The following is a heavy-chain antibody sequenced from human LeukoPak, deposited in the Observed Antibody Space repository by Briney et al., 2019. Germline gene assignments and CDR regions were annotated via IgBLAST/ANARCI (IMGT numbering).Heavy chain of an antibody. CDR2: FSPGDSDS. Sequence: GESLKISCQGSGYSFTNYWIGWVRQMPGKDLEWMGIFSPGDSDSRYSPSFRGQVTISADKSISTVYLQWSSLKASDTAMYYCARVTNAYFDYWGQGTLVTVSS. CDR3: ARVTNAYFDY. J-gene: IGHJ4*02. CDR1: GYSFTNYW. V-gene: IGHV5-51*01.